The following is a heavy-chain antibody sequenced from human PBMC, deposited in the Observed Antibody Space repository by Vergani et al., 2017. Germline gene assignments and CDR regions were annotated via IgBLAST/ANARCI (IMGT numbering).Heavy chain of an antibody. CDR1: GGTFSSYT. J-gene: IGHJ4*02. Sequence: QVQLVQSGAEVKKPGSSVKVSCKASGGTFSSYTISWVRQAPGQGLEWMGWINPNSGGTNYAQKFQGRVTMTRDTSISTAYMELSRLRSDDTAVYYCARRGGSYWGQGTLVTVSS. V-gene: IGHV1-2*02. D-gene: IGHD3-16*01. CDR2: INPNSGGT. CDR3: ARRGGSY.